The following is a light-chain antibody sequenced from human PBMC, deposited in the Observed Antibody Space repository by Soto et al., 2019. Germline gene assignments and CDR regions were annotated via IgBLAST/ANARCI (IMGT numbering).Light chain of an antibody. CDR2: GAS. J-gene: IGKJ2*01. CDR1: QSVSNY. CDR3: HHYGTSPPYT. Sequence: EIVMTQSPGTLSLSPGERATLSCRTSQSVSNYLAWYQHKRGQAPRLLIYGASNRATGIPDRFSGSGSGTDFTLTISRLEPEDFAVYYCHHYGTSPPYTFGQGTKLEIK. V-gene: IGKV3-20*01.